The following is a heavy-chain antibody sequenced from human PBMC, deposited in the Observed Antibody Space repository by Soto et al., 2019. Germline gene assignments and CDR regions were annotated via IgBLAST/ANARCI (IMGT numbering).Heavy chain of an antibody. CDR3: GAHAGATYGPLDY. V-gene: IGHV4-4*02. CDR2: IYHTGST. Sequence: QVQLQQSGPGLVKPSGTLSLTCAVSIGSITSTNWWTWVRQPPGKELEWLGEIYHTGSTNYNPSLRSRVTISVDKSKNQFSRRLFSVTAADTAVYYWGAHAGATYGPLDYWGRGTLVTVSS. CDR1: IGSITSTNW. D-gene: IGHD4-17*01. J-gene: IGHJ4*02.